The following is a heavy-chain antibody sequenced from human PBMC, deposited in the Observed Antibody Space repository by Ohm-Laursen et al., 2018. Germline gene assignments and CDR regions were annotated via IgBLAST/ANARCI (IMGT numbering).Heavy chain of an antibody. D-gene: IGHD2-15*01. CDR3: ARFRSGRIDC. CDR1: GGSISSGGYY. CDR2: IYYSGST. V-gene: IGHV4-31*01. J-gene: IGHJ4*02. Sequence: TLSLTCTVSGGSISSGGYYWSWIRQHPGKGLEWIGYIYYSGSTYYNPSLKSLVTISVDTSKNQFSLKLSSVTAADTAVYYCARFRSGRIDCWGQGTLVTVSS.